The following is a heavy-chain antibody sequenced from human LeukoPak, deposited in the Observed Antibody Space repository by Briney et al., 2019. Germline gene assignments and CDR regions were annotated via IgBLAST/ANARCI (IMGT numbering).Heavy chain of an antibody. CDR2: ISSSSGTI. J-gene: IGHJ4*02. CDR1: GFTFSSYT. Sequence: PGGSLRLSCAASGFTFSSYTLTWVRQAPGKGLEWVAYISSSSGTIYYADSVKGRFTISRDNAKNSLYLQMNSLRDEDTAVYYCARDRNSNSWYDYWGQGTLVTVSS. D-gene: IGHD6-13*01. CDR3: ARDRNSNSWYDY. V-gene: IGHV3-48*02.